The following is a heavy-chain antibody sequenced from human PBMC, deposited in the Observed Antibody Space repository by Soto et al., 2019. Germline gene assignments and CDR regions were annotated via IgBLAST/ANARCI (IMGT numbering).Heavy chain of an antibody. CDR3: AAQWRAKNPFVY. CDR1: GFTFSTFW. Sequence: EVQLVESGGGLVKPGGALRLSCAASGFTFSTFWMSWVRQAPGKGLEWVANIDQDGTEKHYVDSVKGRFTISRDNAKNSLYLQLNSLRAEDTAVYYCAAQWRAKNPFVYWGQGTLVTVSS. J-gene: IGHJ4*02. D-gene: IGHD6-19*01. V-gene: IGHV3-7*03. CDR2: IDQDGTEK.